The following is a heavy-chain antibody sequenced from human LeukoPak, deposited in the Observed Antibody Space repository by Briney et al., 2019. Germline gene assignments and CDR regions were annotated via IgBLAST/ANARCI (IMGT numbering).Heavy chain of an antibody. CDR2: INHSGST. Sequence: SETLSLTCAVHGGSFSGYYWSWIRQPPGKGLEWIGEINHSGSTNYNPSLKSRVTISVDTSKNQFSLKLSSVTAADTAVYYCARASGSGWSLGNYWGQGTLVTVSS. V-gene: IGHV4-34*01. CDR1: GGSFSGYY. D-gene: IGHD6-19*01. J-gene: IGHJ4*02. CDR3: ARASGSGWSLGNY.